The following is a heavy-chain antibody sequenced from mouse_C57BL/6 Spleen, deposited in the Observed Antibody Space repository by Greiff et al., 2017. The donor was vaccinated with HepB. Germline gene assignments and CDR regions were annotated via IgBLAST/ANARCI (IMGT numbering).Heavy chain of an antibody. Sequence: EVKVVESGGGLVKPGGSLKLSCAASGFTFSDYGMHWVRQAPEKGLEWVAYISSGSSTIYYADTVKGRFTISRDNAKNTLFLQMTSLRSEDTAMYYCARETYYSNYKAMDYWGQGTSVTVSS. CDR3: ARETYYSNYKAMDY. CDR1: GFTFSDYG. J-gene: IGHJ4*01. V-gene: IGHV5-17*01. D-gene: IGHD2-5*01. CDR2: ISSGSSTI.